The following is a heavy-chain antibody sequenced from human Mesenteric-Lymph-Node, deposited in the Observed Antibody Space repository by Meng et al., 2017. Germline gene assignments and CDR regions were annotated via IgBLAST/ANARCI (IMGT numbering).Heavy chain of an antibody. J-gene: IGHJ4*02. CDR2: ISQSEST. V-gene: IGHV4-4*02. D-gene: IGHD1-14*01. Sequence: VQLQEPGPGLVKPSGTLSLTLAGSGGSLSSRNWWSWVRQPPGKGLEWIGEISQSESTAYNPTLKSRVSISLDTSKNQFSLNLRSVTAADTAVYYCARAGYYRPGDYWGPGSLVTVSS. CDR1: GGSLSSRNW. CDR3: ARAGYYRPGDY.